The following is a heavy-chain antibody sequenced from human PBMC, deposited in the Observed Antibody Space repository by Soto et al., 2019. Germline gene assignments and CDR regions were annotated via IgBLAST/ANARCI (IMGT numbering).Heavy chain of an antibody. CDR2: ISSSGSTI. V-gene: IGHV3-48*03. CDR3: ARDFRVRGVIYYYGMDV. Sequence: PGGSLRLSCAASGFTFSSYEMNWVRQAPGKGLEWVSYISSSGSTIYYADSVKGRFTISRDNAKNSLYLQMNSLRAEDTAVYYCARDFRVRGVIYYYGMDVWGQGTTVTVSS. CDR1: GFTFSSYE. J-gene: IGHJ6*02. D-gene: IGHD3-10*01.